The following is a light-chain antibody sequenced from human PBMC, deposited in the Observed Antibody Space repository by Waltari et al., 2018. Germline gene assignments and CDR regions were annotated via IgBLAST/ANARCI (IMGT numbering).Light chain of an antibody. CDR3: QQYHSSPYS. CDR1: QDISSW. CDR2: KAS. Sequence: DIQMTQSPPSLSASVGDRVTITCRASQDISSWLVWYQQKPGKVPKSLIYKASSLQSGVPSRFSGGGSGTDFTLTISSLQPEDFATYYCQQYHSSPYSFGQGTKVEI. V-gene: IGKV1D-16*01. J-gene: IGKJ2*03.